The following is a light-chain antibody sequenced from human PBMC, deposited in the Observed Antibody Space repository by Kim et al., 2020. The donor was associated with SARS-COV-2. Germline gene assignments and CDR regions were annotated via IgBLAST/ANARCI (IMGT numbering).Light chain of an antibody. CDR2: DVS. CDR3: SSYTSSSTPVV. J-gene: IGLJ2*01. CDR1: SSDVGGYNY. V-gene: IGLV2-14*03. Sequence: QSITISCTGTSSDVGGYNYVSWYQQHPGKAPKLMIYDVSNRPSWVSNRFSGSKSGNTASLTISGLQAEDEADYYCSSYTSSSTPVVFGGGTQLTVL.